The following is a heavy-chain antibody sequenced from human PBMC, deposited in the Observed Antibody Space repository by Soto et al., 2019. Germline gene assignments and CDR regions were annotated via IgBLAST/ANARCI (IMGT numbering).Heavy chain of an antibody. V-gene: IGHV4-61*01. J-gene: IGHJ4*02. CDR2: IFNSGDT. D-gene: IGHD2-21*02. CDR1: GDSVSGSNYF. CDR3: ARDQVYCGGDCFLD. Sequence: SQTLSLTCNGSGDSVSGSNYFWSWIRQSPGKGLEWIGYIFNSGDTNYNPSFKSRVTISVDTSRNQFSLKLTSVTAADTAVYFCARDQVYCGGDCFLDWGQGTRVTVSS.